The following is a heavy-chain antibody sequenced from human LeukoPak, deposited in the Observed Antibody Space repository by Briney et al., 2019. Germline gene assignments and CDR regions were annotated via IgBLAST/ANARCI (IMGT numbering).Heavy chain of an antibody. J-gene: IGHJ4*02. CDR1: GFTFSTYA. CDR2: ISFDGSNK. D-gene: IGHD2-21*01. Sequence: GGSLRLSCAASGFTFSTYAMNWVRQAPGKGLEWVAIISFDGSNKYYADSVKGRFTISRDNSKSTLYLQMNSLKSEGTAVYYCARSTVATCCGGEDHWGQGTLVTVSS. V-gene: IGHV3-30-3*01. CDR3: ARSTVATCCGGEDH.